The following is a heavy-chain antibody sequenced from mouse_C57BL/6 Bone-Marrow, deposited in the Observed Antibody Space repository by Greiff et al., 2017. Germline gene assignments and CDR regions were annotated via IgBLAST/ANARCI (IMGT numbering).Heavy chain of an antibody. V-gene: IGHV1-39*01. CDR2: IYPNYGTT. CDR3: ARWGWLPLDY. CDR1: GYSFTDYS. D-gene: IGHD2-3*01. Sequence: EVQLQQSGPELVKPGASVTISCKASGYSFTDYSMNWVKQSTGKSLEWIGVIYPNYGTTCYNQKFTGKATLTVDQSSSTAYMQLHSLTSEVSAVYYCARWGWLPLDYWGQGTSVTVSS. J-gene: IGHJ2*02.